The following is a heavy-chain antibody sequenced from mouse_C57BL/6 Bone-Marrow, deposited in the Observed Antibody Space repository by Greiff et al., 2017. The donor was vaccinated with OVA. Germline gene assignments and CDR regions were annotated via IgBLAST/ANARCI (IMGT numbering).Heavy chain of an antibody. Sequence: QVQLQQPGPELVKPGASVKLSCKASGYTFTSYWMHWVKQRPGQGLEWIGNINPSNGGTNYNEKFKSKATLTVDKSSSTAYMQLSSLTSEDSAVFYCASLRGLRRGFAYWGQGTLVTVSA. V-gene: IGHV1-53*01. CDR3: ASLRGLRRGFAY. J-gene: IGHJ3*01. CDR1: GYTFTSYW. CDR2: INPSNGGT. D-gene: IGHD2-4*01.